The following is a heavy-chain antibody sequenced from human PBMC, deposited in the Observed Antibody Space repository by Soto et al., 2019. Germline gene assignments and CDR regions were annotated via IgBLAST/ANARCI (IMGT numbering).Heavy chain of an antibody. J-gene: IGHJ3*02. CDR2: TYHSGSA. CDR1: GGSISSGGYS. Sequence: SETLSLTCAVSGGSISSGGYSWSWIRQPPGKGLEWIGYTYHSGSAYYNPSLKSRVTISVDRSKNQFSLKLSSVTAADTAVYYCARDDNAFDIWGQETMVTVSS. CDR3: ARDDNAFDI. V-gene: IGHV4-30-2*01.